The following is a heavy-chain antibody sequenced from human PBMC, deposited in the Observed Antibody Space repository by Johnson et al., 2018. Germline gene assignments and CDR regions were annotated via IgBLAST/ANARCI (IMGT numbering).Heavy chain of an antibody. CDR2: IYYSGST. V-gene: IGHV4-59*01. Sequence: QVQLQESGPGLVKPSETLSLTCTVSGGSISSYYWSWIRQPPGKGLEWIGYIYYSGSTNYNPSLKSRVTISVDTSKNQFSLKLGSVTPADTAVYYCARGEGNYYAYGMDGWGQGTTVTVSS. J-gene: IGHJ6*02. CDR1: GGSISSYY. CDR3: ARGEGNYYAYGMDG. D-gene: IGHD3-10*01.